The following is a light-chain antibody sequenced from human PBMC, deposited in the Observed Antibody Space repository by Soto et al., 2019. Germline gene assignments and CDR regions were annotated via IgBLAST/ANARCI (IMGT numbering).Light chain of an antibody. J-gene: IGLJ2*01. Sequence: QSALTQPASVSGAPGQSITISCTGTSSDVGGHNYVSWYQQRPGKAPKLMICDVNIRPSGVSNRFSGAKSGDTASLTITGLQAEDEADYYCRSYSRTTTLIFGGGTKGTVL. CDR2: DVN. CDR3: RSYSRTTTLI. V-gene: IGLV2-14*01. CDR1: SSDVGGHNY.